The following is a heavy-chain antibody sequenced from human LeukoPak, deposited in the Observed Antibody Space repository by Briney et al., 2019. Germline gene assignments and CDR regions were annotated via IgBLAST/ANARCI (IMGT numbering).Heavy chain of an antibody. CDR2: IIPILGIA. Sequence: SVKVSCKASGGIFSSYVISWVRQAPGQGLEWMGRIIPILGIANYAQKIQGRVTITADKSTSTAYMELSSLRSEDTAVYYCASPPADYYDSRDYFDYWGQGTLVTVSS. J-gene: IGHJ4*02. D-gene: IGHD3-22*01. V-gene: IGHV1-69*04. CDR1: GGIFSSYV. CDR3: ASPPADYYDSRDYFDY.